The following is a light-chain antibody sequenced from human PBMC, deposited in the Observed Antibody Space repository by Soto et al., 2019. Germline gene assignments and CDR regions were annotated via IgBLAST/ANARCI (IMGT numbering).Light chain of an antibody. CDR2: EVS. V-gene: IGLV2-18*02. CDR1: SSDVGSYNR. Sequence: QSALTQPPSVSGSPGQSVTISCTGTSSDVGSYNRVSWYQQPPGTAPKLMIYEVSNRPSGVPDRFSGSKSGNTASLTISGRQPEDEADYYCNSYTSSNTYVFGTGTKVTVL. J-gene: IGLJ1*01. CDR3: NSYTSSNTYV.